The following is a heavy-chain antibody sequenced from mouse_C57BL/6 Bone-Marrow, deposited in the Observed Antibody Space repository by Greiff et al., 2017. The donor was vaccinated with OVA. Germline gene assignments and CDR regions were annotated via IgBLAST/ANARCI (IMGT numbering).Heavy chain of an antibody. J-gene: IGHJ1*03. CDR3: ARGLANWDWYFDV. Sequence: EVQLQQSGPELVKPGASVKISCKASGYTFTDYYMNWVKQSHGKSLEWIGDINPNNGGTSYNQKFKGKATLTVDKSSSTAYMELRSLTSEDSAVYYCARGLANWDWYFDVWGTGTTVTVSS. D-gene: IGHD4-1*01. V-gene: IGHV1-26*01. CDR2: INPNNGGT. CDR1: GYTFTDYY.